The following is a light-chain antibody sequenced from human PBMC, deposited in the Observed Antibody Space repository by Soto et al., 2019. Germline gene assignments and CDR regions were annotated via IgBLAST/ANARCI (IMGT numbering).Light chain of an antibody. CDR3: SSYTSSSTYV. CDR1: SSDVGYYNY. CDR2: DVR. J-gene: IGLJ1*01. V-gene: IGLV2-14*03. Sequence: QSALTQPASLSGSPGQSITISCTGTSSDVGYYNYVSWYQQHPGKAPKLMIYDVRNRPSGVSNRFSGSKSGNTASLTISGLQAEDEADYYCSSYTSSSTYVFGTGTKVTVL.